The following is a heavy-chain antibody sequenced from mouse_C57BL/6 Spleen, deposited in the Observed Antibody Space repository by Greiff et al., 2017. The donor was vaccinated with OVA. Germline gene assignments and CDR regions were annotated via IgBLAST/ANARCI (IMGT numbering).Heavy chain of an antibody. CDR2: FHPYNDDT. V-gene: IGHV1-47*01. J-gene: IGHJ2*01. CDR3: ARGDDYDY. CDR1: GYTFTTYP. D-gene: IGHD2-4*01. Sequence: QVHVQQSGAELVKPGASVKLSCTASGYTFTTYPIEWMKQNHGKSLEWIGNFHPYNDDTKYNEKFKGKATLTVDKSSSTAYLGLSRLTSDDAAVYYCARGDDYDYWGQGTTLTVSS.